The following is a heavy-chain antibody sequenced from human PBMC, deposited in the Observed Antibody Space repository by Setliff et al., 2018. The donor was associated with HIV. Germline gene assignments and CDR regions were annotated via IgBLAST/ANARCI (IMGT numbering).Heavy chain of an antibody. CDR1: GDTFSNYA. D-gene: IGHD2-15*01. J-gene: IGHJ6*04. CDR3: ARDSRDIVVVIAPEPEPYYYYGMDV. Sequence: ASVKVSCKASGDTFSNYAISWVRQAPGQGLEWMGGIIPIFGTANYAQKFEGRVTITADESTSTAYMELSSLRSGDTAVYYCARDSRDIVVVIAPEPEPYYYYGMDVWGEGTTVTVSS. CDR2: IIPIFGTA. V-gene: IGHV1-69*13.